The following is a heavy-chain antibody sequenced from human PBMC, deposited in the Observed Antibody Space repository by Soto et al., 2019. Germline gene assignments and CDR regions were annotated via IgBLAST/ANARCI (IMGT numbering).Heavy chain of an antibody. CDR1: GGSISSGGYY. D-gene: IGHD6-13*01. V-gene: IGHV4-31*03. CDR3: VEAHLPEAGTFAQ. Sequence: QVQLQESGPGLVKPSQTLSLTCTVSGGSISSGGYYWSWIRQHPGKGLEWIGYIYYSGSTYYNPSLKSRVTISVDTSKNQFSLKLSSVTAADTAVSYCVEAHLPEAGTFAQWGQGTLVTVSS. J-gene: IGHJ4*02. CDR2: IYYSGST.